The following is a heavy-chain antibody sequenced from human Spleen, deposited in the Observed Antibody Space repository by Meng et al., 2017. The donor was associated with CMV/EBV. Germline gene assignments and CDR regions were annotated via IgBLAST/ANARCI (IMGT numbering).Heavy chain of an antibody. D-gene: IGHD3-22*01. Sequence: VQLPQWGAVLMKPSESLSLTCAGYGGSFSGYYWSWIRKPPGKGLEWIGEINHSGSTNYNPSLKSRVTISVDTSKNQFSLKLSSVTAADTAVYYCTTDLSEMIEDYWGQGTLVTVSS. CDR2: INHSGST. CDR3: TTDLSEMIEDY. J-gene: IGHJ4*02. CDR1: GGSFSGYY. V-gene: IGHV4-34*01.